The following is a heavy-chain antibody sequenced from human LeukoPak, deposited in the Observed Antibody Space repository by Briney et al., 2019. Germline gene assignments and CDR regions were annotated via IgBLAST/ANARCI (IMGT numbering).Heavy chain of an antibody. V-gene: IGHV4-4*07. CDR2: IYTSGST. Sequence: SETLSLTCTVSGGSLSSYYWSWIRQPAGKGLEWIGRIYTSGSTNYNPSLKSRVTISVDTSKNQFSLKLSSVTAADTAVYYCASALSEYQLLYPYRYYGMDVWGQGTTVTVSS. CDR3: ASALSEYQLLYPYRYYGMDV. D-gene: IGHD2-2*02. J-gene: IGHJ6*02. CDR1: GGSLSSYY.